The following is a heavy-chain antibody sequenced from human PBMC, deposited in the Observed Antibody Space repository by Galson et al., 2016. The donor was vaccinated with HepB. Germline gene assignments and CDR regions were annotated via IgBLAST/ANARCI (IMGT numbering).Heavy chain of an antibody. CDR1: GFTISNYV. Sequence: SLRLSCAASGFTISNYVMTWVRQAPGMGLEWVSGISTTGSTTYYADSVKGRFTISRDNSKNTLYLQMSGLRADDMAVYYCAKTPKKGENGGLLNYWGQGILVTV. D-gene: IGHD2-15*01. CDR2: ISTTGSTT. CDR3: AKTPKKGENGGLLNY. J-gene: IGHJ1*01. V-gene: IGHV3-23*01.